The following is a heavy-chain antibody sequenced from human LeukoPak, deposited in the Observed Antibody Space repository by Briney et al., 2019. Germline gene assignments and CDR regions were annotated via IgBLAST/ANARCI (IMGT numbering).Heavy chain of an antibody. CDR1: GGSISSYY. CDR2: IYYTGST. J-gene: IGHJ3*02. Sequence: PSETLSLTCTVSGGSISSYYWSWIRQPPGKGLEWIGYIYYTGSTNYNPSLKSRITISVDTSKNQVSLKLSSVTAADTAVYYCARSGSIVTDAFDIWGQGTMVTVSS. CDR3: ARSGSIVTDAFDI. V-gene: IGHV4-59*01. D-gene: IGHD3-22*01.